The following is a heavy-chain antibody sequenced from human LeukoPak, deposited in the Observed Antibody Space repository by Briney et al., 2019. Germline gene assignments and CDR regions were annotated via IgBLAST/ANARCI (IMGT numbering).Heavy chain of an antibody. D-gene: IGHD1-26*01. Sequence: GGSLRLSCAASGFTLRTYSMNWVRQAPGKGLEWVSYISSSSSNIYYADSVKGRFTVSRDNAKNSPYLQMNSLRDEDTAVYYCAREAGAGNDYWGQGTLVTVSS. CDR3: AREAGAGNDY. J-gene: IGHJ4*02. CDR1: GFTLRTYS. CDR2: ISSSSSNI. V-gene: IGHV3-48*02.